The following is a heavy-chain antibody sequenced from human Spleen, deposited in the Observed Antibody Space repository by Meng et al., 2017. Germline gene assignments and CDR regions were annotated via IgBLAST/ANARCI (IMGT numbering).Heavy chain of an antibody. CDR1: GLTFSSYA. CDR2: ISGRGGDS. J-gene: IGHJ5*02. CDR3: AKNSCCGGSTCYYTRVEP. Sequence: GGSLRLSCAVSGLTFSSYAMSWVRQAPGKGLEWVSGISGRGGDSYYADFVKGRFTTSRDNSENTLCLQMNNLRVEDTALYYCAKNSCCGGSTCYYTRVEPWGQGTLVTVSS. D-gene: IGHD2-21*01. V-gene: IGHV3-23*01.